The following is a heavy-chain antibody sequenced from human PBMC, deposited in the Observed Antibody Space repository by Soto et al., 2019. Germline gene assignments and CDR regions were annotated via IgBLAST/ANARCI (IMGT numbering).Heavy chain of an antibody. CDR1: GGSISTGVYY. J-gene: IGHJ4*02. CDR2: XHXSXXX. V-gene: IGHV4-31*11. Sequence: SETLSLTCAVSGGSISTGVYYWSWIRHYPGKGXEXIGXXHXSXXXSXXXXLKKRLSISVDTSKNQFSRKLTSVTAADTAVYYCARAMATSSFDYWGPGTLLTVSS. CDR3: ARAMATSSFDY.